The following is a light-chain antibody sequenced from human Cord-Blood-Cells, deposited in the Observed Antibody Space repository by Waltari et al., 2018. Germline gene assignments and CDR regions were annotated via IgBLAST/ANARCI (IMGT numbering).Light chain of an antibody. CDR2: QDS. V-gene: IGLV3-1*01. J-gene: IGLJ1*01. CDR1: KLGDKY. Sequence: SYELTQPPSVSVSPGQTASITCSGDKLGDKYACWYQQKPGQSPVLVIYQDSKRPSGIPGRFSGSNSGNTATLPISGTQAMDEADYYCQAWDSSTASYVFGTGTKVTVL. CDR3: QAWDSSTASYV.